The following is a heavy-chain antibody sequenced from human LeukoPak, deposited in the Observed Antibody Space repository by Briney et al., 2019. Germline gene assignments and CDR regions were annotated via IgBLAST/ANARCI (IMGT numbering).Heavy chain of an antibody. CDR3: ARRVYGDYGNWFDP. Sequence: SETLSLTCTASGGSISSYYWNWIRQPPGKGLEWIGNIYYSGSTNYNPSLKSRVTISVDTSKSQFSLKLSSVTAADTAVYYCARRVYGDYGNWFDPWGQGTLVTVSS. CDR1: GGSISSYY. D-gene: IGHD4-17*01. V-gene: IGHV4-59*08. J-gene: IGHJ5*02. CDR2: IYYSGST.